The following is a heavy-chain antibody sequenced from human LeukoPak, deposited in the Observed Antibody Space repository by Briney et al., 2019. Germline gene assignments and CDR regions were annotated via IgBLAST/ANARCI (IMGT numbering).Heavy chain of an antibody. CDR2: INPDSGGA. CDR1: GYPFTGYY. D-gene: IGHD2-2*02. J-gene: IGHJ3*02. V-gene: IGHV1-2*02. Sequence: ASVKVSCKASGYPFTGYYVHWVRQAPGQGLEWMGCINPDSGGANYAQKFQGRVTMTRDTSISTAYMELSRLRSDDTAVYYCARADLGYCSSTSCYNDAFDIWGQGTMVTVSS. CDR3: ARADLGYCSSTSCYNDAFDI.